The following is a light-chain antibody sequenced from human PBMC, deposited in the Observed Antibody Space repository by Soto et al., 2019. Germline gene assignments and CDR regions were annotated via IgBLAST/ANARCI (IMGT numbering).Light chain of an antibody. CDR3: QQYGNSPT. V-gene: IGKV3-20*01. CDR2: ETS. Sequence: EIVLTQSPGTLSLSPGERATLSCRASQSVITNLAWYQQKPGQAPRPLIYETSSRTTGIPDRFSGSGSGTDFTLTICRLEPEDFAVYYCQQYGNSPTFGQRTKV. CDR1: QSVITN. J-gene: IGKJ1*01.